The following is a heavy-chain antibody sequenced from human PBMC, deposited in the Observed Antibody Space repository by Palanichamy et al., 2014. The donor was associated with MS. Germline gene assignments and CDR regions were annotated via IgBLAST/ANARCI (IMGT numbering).Heavy chain of an antibody. V-gene: IGHV3-9*01. CDR3: AKSGYRSGGVDVGAFDI. CDR1: GFTFDNYA. D-gene: IGHD6-25*01. CDR2: IHWNIGSI. J-gene: IGHJ3*02. Sequence: EVQLVESGGGLVQPGKSLRLSCAASGFTFDNYAMHWVRQPPGKGLEWVSGIHWNIGSIGYADSVKGRFTISRDNAKNSLYLQMNSLRPEDTALYYCAKSGYRSGGVDVGAFDIWGQGTMVTVSS.